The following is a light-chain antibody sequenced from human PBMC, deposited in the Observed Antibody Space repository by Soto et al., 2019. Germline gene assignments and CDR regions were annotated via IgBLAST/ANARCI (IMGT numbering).Light chain of an antibody. CDR1: SSNLGAGYD. CDR3: CSYAGSYTWV. CDR2: DVS. J-gene: IGLJ3*02. Sequence: QSVLTQPPSVSGAPGQRVTLSCTGNSSNLGAGYDVHWYQQHPGKAPKLMIYDVSKRPSGVPDRFSGSKSGNTASLTISGLQAEDEADYYCCSYAGSYTWVFGGGTKLTVL. V-gene: IGLV1-40*01.